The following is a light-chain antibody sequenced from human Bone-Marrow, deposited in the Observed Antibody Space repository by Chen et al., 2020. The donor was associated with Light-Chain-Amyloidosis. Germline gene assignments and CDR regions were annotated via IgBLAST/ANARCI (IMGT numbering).Light chain of an antibody. Sequence: EIVLTQSPGTLSLSPGEGANLSRRASQTISSNYLTWYHQKFGQAPRLLIYGSSSRATGIPDRFTGSGSGTDFPLTINRLEPEDFAMYYCQQYGTSPLTFGGGTKVEIK. J-gene: IGKJ4*01. CDR2: GSS. CDR1: QTISSNY. CDR3: QQYGTSPLT. V-gene: IGKV3-20*01.